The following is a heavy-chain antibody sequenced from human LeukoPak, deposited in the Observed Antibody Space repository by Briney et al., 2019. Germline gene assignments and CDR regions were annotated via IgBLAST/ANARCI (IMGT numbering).Heavy chain of an antibody. CDR1: GGSFSGYY. CDR2: INHSGST. V-gene: IGHV4-34*01. Sequence: SETLSLTCAVYGGSFSGYYWSWIRQPPGKGLEWIGEINHSGSTNYNPSLKSRVTISVDTSKNQFSLKLSSVTAADTAVYYCARGLILGYWGQGTLVTVSS. J-gene: IGHJ4*02. CDR3: ARGLILGY. D-gene: IGHD2-21*01.